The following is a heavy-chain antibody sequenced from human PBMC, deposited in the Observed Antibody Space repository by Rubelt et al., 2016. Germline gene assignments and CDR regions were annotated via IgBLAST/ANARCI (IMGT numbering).Heavy chain of an antibody. CDR1: GFNFEDFA. Sequence: VASGGRVVRPGGSLRLSCAASGFNFEDFAMSWVRQAPGKGLEWVSGINWNGGNTGYVDSVKGRFTISRDNAKNSLYLQMNSLGAEDTAVYYCATVTNWGHGRSWWGQGTLVTVSS. CDR3: ATVTNWGHGRSW. J-gene: IGHJ4*02. CDR2: INWNGGNT. V-gene: IGHV3-20*04. D-gene: IGHD7-27*01.